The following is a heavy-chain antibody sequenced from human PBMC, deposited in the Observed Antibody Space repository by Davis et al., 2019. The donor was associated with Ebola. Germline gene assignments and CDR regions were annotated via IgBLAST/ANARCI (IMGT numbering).Heavy chain of an antibody. V-gene: IGHV3-74*01. CDR3: AKAKWEVEYHYSGMDV. D-gene: IGHD1-26*01. CDR1: GFTFTSYW. J-gene: IGHJ6*04. CDR2: INSDGSSI. Sequence: GESLKISCAASGFTFTSYWMHWVRQAPGKGLVWVSRINSDGSSITYADSVKGRFTIYRDNAKNTLYLQMNSLRTEDTAVYLCAKAKWEVEYHYSGMDVWGKGTTVTVSS.